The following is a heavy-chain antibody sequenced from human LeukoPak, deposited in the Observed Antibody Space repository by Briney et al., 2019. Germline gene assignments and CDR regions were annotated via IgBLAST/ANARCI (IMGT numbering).Heavy chain of an antibody. J-gene: IGHJ4*02. V-gene: IGHV1-46*01. Sequence: GASVKVSCKASGYTFTGYYIHWMRQAPGEGLEWMGIINPTGGSTSYAQKFQGRVTMTRDTSTSTVYMELRSLRSEDTAVYYCARDHYHKIHSVMVTAPDYWGQGTLVTVSS. CDR1: GYTFTGYY. CDR2: INPTGGST. D-gene: IGHD2-21*02. CDR3: ARDHYHKIHSVMVTAPDY.